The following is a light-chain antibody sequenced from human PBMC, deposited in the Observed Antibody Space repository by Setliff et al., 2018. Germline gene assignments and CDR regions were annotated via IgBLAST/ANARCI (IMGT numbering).Light chain of an antibody. V-gene: IGLV1-47*01. J-gene: IGLJ2*01. CDR2: TTN. CDR1: RFNIGGND. Sequence: QSVLSQPPSASGTPGQRVIISCSGNRFNIGGNDVFWYQQPPGTAPKVVIYTTNQRPSGVPERFSGSKSGTSASLAISWVRSEDEADYHCAAWDDSLRSVVFGGGTKVTVL. CDR3: AAWDDSLRSVV.